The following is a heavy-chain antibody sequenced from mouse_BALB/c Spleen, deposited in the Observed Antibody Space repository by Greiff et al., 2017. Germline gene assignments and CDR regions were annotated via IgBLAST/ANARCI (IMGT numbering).Heavy chain of an antibody. CDR3: ARAEYGNPFAY. CDR2: ISYDGSN. D-gene: IGHD2-10*02. Sequence: VQLQQSGPGLVKPSQSLSLTCSVTGYSITSGYYWNWIRQFPGNKLEWMGYISYDGSNNYNPSLKNRISITRDTSKNQFFLKLNSVTTEDTATYYCARAEYGNPFAYWGQGTLVTVSA. J-gene: IGHJ3*01. V-gene: IGHV3-6*02. CDR1: GYSITSGYY.